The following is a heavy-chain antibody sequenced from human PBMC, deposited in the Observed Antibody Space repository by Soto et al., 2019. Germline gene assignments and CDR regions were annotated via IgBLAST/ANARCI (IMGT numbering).Heavy chain of an antibody. Sequence: GGSLRLSCAASGFTFSSYGMHWVRQAPGKGLEWVAVIWYDGSNKYYADSVKGRFTISRDNSKNTLYLQMNSLRAEDTAVYYCARDSSMVRGVIFDYWGQGTLVTVSS. CDR2: IWYDGSNK. D-gene: IGHD3-10*01. CDR3: ARDSSMVRGVIFDY. CDR1: GFTFSSYG. J-gene: IGHJ4*02. V-gene: IGHV3-33*01.